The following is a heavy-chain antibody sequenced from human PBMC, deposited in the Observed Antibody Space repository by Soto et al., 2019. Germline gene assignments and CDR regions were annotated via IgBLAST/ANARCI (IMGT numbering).Heavy chain of an antibody. CDR3: ARVCGGDCHSGMDV. Sequence: PSETLSLTCTVSVCSISSRSHYWAWICQHPGKGLEWIGYIYYSGSTYYNPSLKSRVTISVVTSKNQFSLKLSSVTAADTAVYYCARVCGGDCHSGMDVWGQGTTVT. CDR1: VCSISSRSHY. V-gene: IGHV4-31*03. J-gene: IGHJ6*02. D-gene: IGHD2-21*02. CDR2: IYYSGST.